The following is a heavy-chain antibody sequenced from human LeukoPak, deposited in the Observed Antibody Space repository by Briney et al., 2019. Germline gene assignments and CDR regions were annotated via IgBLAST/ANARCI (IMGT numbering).Heavy chain of an antibody. Sequence: GGSLRLSCAASGFTFSTSWMHWVRQAPGKGLVWVSRINSDGTTIDYADSVKGRFTISRDNAKNTLYLLMNSLRDEDTAVYYCARAGYYRFDYWGQGTLVTVSS. CDR1: GFTFSTSW. J-gene: IGHJ4*02. D-gene: IGHD2/OR15-2a*01. CDR2: INSDGTTI. V-gene: IGHV3-74*01. CDR3: ARAGYYRFDY.